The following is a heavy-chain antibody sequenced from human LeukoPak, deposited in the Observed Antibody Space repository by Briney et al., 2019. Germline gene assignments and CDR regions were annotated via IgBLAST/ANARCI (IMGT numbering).Heavy chain of an antibody. D-gene: IGHD1-1*01. V-gene: IGHV3-20*04. Sequence: GGSLRLSCAASGFIFADHGMTWVRQVPGKGLEWVSGINWNGGSTGYVDSVKGRFTISRDNAKNSLYLQMNSLRAEDTAVYYCAREVWNAFDYWGQGTLVTVSS. J-gene: IGHJ4*02. CDR1: GFIFADHG. CDR3: AREVWNAFDY. CDR2: INWNGGST.